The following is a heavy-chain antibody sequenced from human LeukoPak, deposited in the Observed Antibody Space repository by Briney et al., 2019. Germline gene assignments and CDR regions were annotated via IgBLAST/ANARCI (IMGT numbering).Heavy chain of an antibody. CDR3: AKDKDIGGADYYFDH. CDR2: ISYDGGDK. CDR1: GFTFSSYG. Sequence: GGSLRLSCAASGFTFSSYGMHWVRQAPGKGLEWVAVISYDGGDKKYADSVKGRFTISRDNSKNTLYLQMNSLRAEDTAVFYCAKDKDIGGADYYFDHWGQGTLVTVSS. J-gene: IGHJ4*02. D-gene: IGHD1-26*01. V-gene: IGHV3-30*18.